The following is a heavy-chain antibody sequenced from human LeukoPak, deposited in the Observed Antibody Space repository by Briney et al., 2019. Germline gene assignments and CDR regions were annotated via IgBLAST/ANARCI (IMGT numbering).Heavy chain of an antibody. CDR2: INHSGST. CDR3: ARGVRGSSGYYYYYFDY. J-gene: IGHJ4*02. Sequence: SETLSLTCAVYGGSFSVYYWSWIRQPPGKGLEWIGEINHSGSTNYNPSLKSRVTISVDTSKNQFSLKLSSVTAADTAVYWCARGVRGSSGYYYYYFDYWGQGTLVTVSS. V-gene: IGHV4-34*01. D-gene: IGHD3-22*01. CDR1: GGSFSVYY.